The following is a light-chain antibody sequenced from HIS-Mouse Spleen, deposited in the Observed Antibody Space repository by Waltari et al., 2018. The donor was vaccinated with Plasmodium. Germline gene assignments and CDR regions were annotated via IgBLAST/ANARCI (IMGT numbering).Light chain of an antibody. Sequence: SYELTQPPSVSVSPGQTARITCSGDALPKQYAYWYQQKPGQAPVRVIYKDSERPSGIPERVSGSSSGTTVTLTISGVQAEDEADYYCQSADSSGTPNWVFGGGTKLTVL. CDR2: KDS. CDR1: ALPKQY. CDR3: QSADSSGTPNWV. J-gene: IGLJ3*02. V-gene: IGLV3-25*03.